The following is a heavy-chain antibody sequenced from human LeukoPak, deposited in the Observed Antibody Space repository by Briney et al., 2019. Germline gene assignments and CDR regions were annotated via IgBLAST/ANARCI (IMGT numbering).Heavy chain of an antibody. CDR1: GFTFSDYS. Sequence: PGGSLRLSCAASGFTFSDYSMNWVRQAPGKGLEWISYIGIDSGNTNYADSVKGRFTISGDKAKNSLYLQMNSLRAEDTAVYYCAREIPYTTDYWGQGTLVTVSS. J-gene: IGHJ4*02. D-gene: IGHD2-2*02. CDR3: AREIPYTTDY. V-gene: IGHV3-48*01. CDR2: IGIDSGNT.